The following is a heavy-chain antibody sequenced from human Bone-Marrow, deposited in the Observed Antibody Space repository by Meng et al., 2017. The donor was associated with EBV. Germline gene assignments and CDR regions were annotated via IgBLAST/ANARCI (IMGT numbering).Heavy chain of an antibody. Sequence: LVQLGGEVKTPGAQVKGSCKASGYTFTGYYMHWVRQAPGQGLEWMGRINPNSGDTNYAQKFQGRVTMTRDTSISTAYMELSRLRSDDTAVYYCARAKAAAAGTLIDYWGQGTLVTVSS. J-gene: IGHJ4*02. CDR1: GYTFTGYY. CDR3: ARAKAAAAGTLIDY. D-gene: IGHD6-13*01. V-gene: IGHV1-2*06. CDR2: INPNSGDT.